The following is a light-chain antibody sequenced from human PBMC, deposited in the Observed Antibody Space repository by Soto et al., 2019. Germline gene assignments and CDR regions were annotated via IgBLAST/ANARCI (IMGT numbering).Light chain of an antibody. Sequence: EIVMTQSPATLSVSPGERATLSCRASQSVSSSLAWYQHKPGQAPRLLIYGASTRATGIPARFSGSGSGTEFTLTISSLQSEDLAVYYCQQYKNWLTWTFGQGTKLEI. J-gene: IGKJ1*01. V-gene: IGKV3-15*01. CDR3: QQYKNWLTWT. CDR1: QSVSSS. CDR2: GAS.